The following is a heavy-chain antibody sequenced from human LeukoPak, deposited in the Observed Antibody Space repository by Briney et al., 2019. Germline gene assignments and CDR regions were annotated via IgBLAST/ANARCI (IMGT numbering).Heavy chain of an antibody. CDR1: GGSISSYY. D-gene: IGHD6-19*01. CDR3: ARQSGGWYYFDY. J-gene: IGHJ4*02. Sequence: SKTLSLTCTVSGGSISSYYWSWIRQPPGKGLEWIGYIYYSGSTDYNPSLKSRVTISVDTSKNQFSLKLSSVTAADTAVYYCARQSGGWYYFDYWGQGTLVTVSS. V-gene: IGHV4-59*08. CDR2: IYYSGST.